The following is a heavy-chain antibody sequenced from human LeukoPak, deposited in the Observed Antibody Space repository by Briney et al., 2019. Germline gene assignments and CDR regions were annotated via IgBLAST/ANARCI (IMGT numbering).Heavy chain of an antibody. V-gene: IGHV1-2*06. CDR2: INPNSGGT. D-gene: IGHD3-3*01. Sequence: ASVKVSCKASGYTFTSYYMHWVRQAPGQGLEWMGRINPNSGGTNYAQKFQGRVTMTRDTSISTAYMELSRLRSDDTAVYYCARDSPPYYDFWSGYYDAEYFQHWGQGTLVTVSS. CDR3: ARDSPPYYDFWSGYYDAEYFQH. J-gene: IGHJ1*01. CDR1: GYTFTSYY.